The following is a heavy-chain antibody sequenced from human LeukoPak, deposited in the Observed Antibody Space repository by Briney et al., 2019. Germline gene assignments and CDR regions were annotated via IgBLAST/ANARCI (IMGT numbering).Heavy chain of an antibody. J-gene: IGHJ4*02. CDR1: GGSVSSGTYY. CDR3: ARGPVVPAAAYVFDY. V-gene: IGHV4-61*01. Sequence: SETLSLTCTVSGGSVSSGTYYWSWIRQPPGKGLEWIGEINHSGSTNYNPSLKSRVTISVDTSKNQFSLKLSSVTAADTAVYYCARGPVVPAAAYVFDYWGQGTLVTVSS. CDR2: INHSGST. D-gene: IGHD2-2*01.